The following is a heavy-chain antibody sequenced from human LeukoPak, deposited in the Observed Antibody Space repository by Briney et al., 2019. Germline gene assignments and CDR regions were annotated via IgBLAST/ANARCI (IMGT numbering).Heavy chain of an antibody. CDR3: ARDGASYSFDY. V-gene: IGHV3-21*01. Sequence: GGSLRLSCTASGFSFSSHSMNWVRQAPGKGLEWVSFISSSSSYIIYADSVKGRFTISRDNAKNSLYLQMNSLRAENTAVYYCARDGASYSFDYWGQGTLVTVSS. CDR2: ISSSSSYI. J-gene: IGHJ4*02. D-gene: IGHD3-16*02. CDR1: GFSFSSHS.